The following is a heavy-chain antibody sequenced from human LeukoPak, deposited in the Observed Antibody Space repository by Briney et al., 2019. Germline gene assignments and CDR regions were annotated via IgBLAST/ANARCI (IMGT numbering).Heavy chain of an antibody. J-gene: IGHJ6*02. CDR3: ARSYCSSTSCYYYGMDV. D-gene: IGHD2-2*01. Sequence: GGSLRLSCAASGFTFSSYSMNWVRQAPGKGLEWVSSISSSSSYIYYADSVEGRFTISRDNAKNSLYLQMNSLRAEDTAVYYCARSYCSSTSCYYYGMDVWGQGTTVTVSS. V-gene: IGHV3-21*01. CDR1: GFTFSSYS. CDR2: ISSSSSYI.